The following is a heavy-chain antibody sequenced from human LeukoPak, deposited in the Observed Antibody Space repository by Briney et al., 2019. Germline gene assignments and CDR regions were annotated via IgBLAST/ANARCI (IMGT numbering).Heavy chain of an antibody. CDR1: GGSISSYY. CDR3: ARRPNAVTFDY. Sequence: PSETLSLTCTVSGGSISSYYWSWIRQPPGKGLEWIGYIYYSGTTYYNPSLKSRVTISVDTSKNQFSLKLSSVTASDTAVYYCARRPNAVTFDYWGQGTLVTVSS. CDR2: IYYSGTT. V-gene: IGHV4-59*08. J-gene: IGHJ4*02. D-gene: IGHD4-11*01.